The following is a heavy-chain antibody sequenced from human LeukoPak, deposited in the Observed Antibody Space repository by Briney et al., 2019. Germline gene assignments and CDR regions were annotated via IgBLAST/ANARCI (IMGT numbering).Heavy chain of an antibody. Sequence: GASVKVSCKASGYTFTSYDINWVRQATGQGLEWMGWMNPNSGNTGYAQKFQGRVTMTRNTSISTAYMELSSLRSEDTAVYYCARGSSMYAIRSQPDYSVWGQGTLVTASS. CDR2: MNPNSGNT. J-gene: IGHJ4*02. D-gene: IGHD2-8*01. CDR3: ARGSSMYAIRSQPDYSV. CDR1: GYTFTSYD. V-gene: IGHV1-8*01.